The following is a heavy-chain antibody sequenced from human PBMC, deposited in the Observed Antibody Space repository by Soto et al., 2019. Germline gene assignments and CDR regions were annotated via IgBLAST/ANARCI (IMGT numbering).Heavy chain of an antibody. V-gene: IGHV3-23*01. CDR3: GGGLDLPPHKSHYGVDV. Sequence: AGGSLRLSCAASGFSFSSYAFVWVRQAPGKGLDWVSAMGASDAFTYYADSVKGRFTISRDNSKNTLYLQMNGLRAEDTASYFCGGGLDLPPHKSHYGVDVWGQGTTVPVS. CDR1: GFSFSSYA. CDR2: MGASDAFT. J-gene: IGHJ6*02. D-gene: IGHD3-16*01.